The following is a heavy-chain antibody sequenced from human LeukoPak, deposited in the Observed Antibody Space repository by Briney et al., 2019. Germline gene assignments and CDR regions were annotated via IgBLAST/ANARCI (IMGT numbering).Heavy chain of an antibody. Sequence: PGGSLRLSCAASGFTFSSYAMSWVRQAPGKGLEWVSAISGSGGSTYYGDSVKGRFTISRDNSKDTVYLQMNSLRAEDTAVYYCAKYGNKTPMGFCSGSTKYTTYCYYYYGMDVWGQGTTVTVSS. CDR1: GFTFSSYA. V-gene: IGHV3-23*01. CDR3: AKYGNKTPMGFCSGSTKYTTYCYYYYGMDV. CDR2: ISGSGGST. J-gene: IGHJ6*02. D-gene: IGHD3-10*02.